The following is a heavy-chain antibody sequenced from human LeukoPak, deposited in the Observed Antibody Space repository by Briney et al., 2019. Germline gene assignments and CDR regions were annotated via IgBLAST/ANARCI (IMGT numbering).Heavy chain of an antibody. V-gene: IGHV4-39*01. CDR3: ARRGVGASTSVDY. J-gene: IGHJ4*02. Sequence: ASETLSLTCTVSGGSISSSSYYWGWIRQPPGKGLEWIGSIYYSGSTYYNPSLKSRVTISVDTSKNQFSLKLSSVTAADTAVYYCARRGVGASTSVDYWGQGTLVTVSS. CDR2: IYYSGST. CDR1: GGSISSSSYY. D-gene: IGHD1-26*01.